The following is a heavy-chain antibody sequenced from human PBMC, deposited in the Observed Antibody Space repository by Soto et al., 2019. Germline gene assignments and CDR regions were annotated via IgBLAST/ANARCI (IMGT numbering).Heavy chain of an antibody. CDR1: GYTFTGYY. Sequence: ASVYVSCKASGYTFTGYYMHWVRQAPGQGLEWMGWINPNSGGTNYAQKFQGRVTMTRDTSISTAYMELSRLRSDDTAVYYCARVTPYDFWREARAPPLEDYYYYYGMDVWGQGTTVTVSS. J-gene: IGHJ6*02. D-gene: IGHD3-3*01. CDR2: INPNSGGT. CDR3: ARVTPYDFWREARAPPLEDYYYYYGMDV. V-gene: IGHV1-2*02.